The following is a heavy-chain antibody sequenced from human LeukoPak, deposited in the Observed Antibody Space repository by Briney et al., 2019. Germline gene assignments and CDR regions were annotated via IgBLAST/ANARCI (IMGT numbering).Heavy chain of an antibody. CDR2: IYYSGST. CDR3: AREDWNYWFDP. J-gene: IGHJ5*02. D-gene: IGHD1-7*01. Sequence: SSETLSLTCTVSGGSISSYYWSWIRQPPGKGLEWIGYIYYSGSTNYNPSLKSRVTISVDTSKNQFSLKLSSVTAADTAVYYCAREDWNYWFDPWGQGTQVTVSS. CDR1: GGSISSYY. V-gene: IGHV4-59*01.